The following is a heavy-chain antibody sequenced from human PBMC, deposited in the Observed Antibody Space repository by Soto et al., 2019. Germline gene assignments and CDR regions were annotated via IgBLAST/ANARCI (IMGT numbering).Heavy chain of an antibody. CDR3: AREGGREWELLGYFDY. V-gene: IGHV1-18*01. J-gene: IGHJ4*02. Sequence: QVQLVQSGAEVKKPGASVKVSCKASGYTFTSYGISWVRQAPGQGLEWMGWISAYNGNTNYAQKLQGRVTMTTVTSTSTAYMELSSLRSDDTAVYYCAREGGREWELLGYFDYRGQGTLVTVSS. D-gene: IGHD1-26*01. CDR2: ISAYNGNT. CDR1: GYTFTSYG.